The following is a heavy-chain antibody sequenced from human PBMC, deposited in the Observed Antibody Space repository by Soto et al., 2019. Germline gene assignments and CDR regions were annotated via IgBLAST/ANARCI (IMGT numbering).Heavy chain of an antibody. V-gene: IGHV3-33*01. CDR2: IWYDGSNQ. D-gene: IGHD4-17*01. J-gene: IGHJ4*02. CDR1: GFTFSSYG. Sequence: GGSLRLSCAASGFTFSSYGIHWVRQAPGKGPEWVAIIWYDGSNQYYADSVKGRFTISRDNSKTTLYLQMNSLRAEDTAVYYCARNHELYGDYESSIDSWGQGTLVTVSS. CDR3: ARNHELYGDYESSIDS.